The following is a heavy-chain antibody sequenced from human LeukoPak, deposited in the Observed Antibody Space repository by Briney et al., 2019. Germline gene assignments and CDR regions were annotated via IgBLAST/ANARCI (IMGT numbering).Heavy chain of an antibody. CDR2: ISSSSSDI. J-gene: IGHJ4*02. CDR3: ARGTNTMIVVVSMWYFDY. CDR1: GFTFSSYS. D-gene: IGHD3-22*01. Sequence: GGSLRLSCAASGFTFSSYSMSWVRQAPGKGLGWVSSISSSSSDIYYADSVKGRFTISRDNAKNSLYLQMNSLRADDTALYYCARGTNTMIVVVSMWYFDYGVQGPLVTVSS. V-gene: IGHV3-21*01.